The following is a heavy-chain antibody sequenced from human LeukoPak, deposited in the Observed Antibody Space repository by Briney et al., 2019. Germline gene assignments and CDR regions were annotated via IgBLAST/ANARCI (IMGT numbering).Heavy chain of an antibody. CDR1: GYTFTGYR. V-gene: IGHV1-2*02. Sequence: GASVKVSCKTSGYTFTGYRMHWVRQAPGQGLEWMGWINPISGGTKYGQKFQGRVTLTRDTSISTAYMELNSLTSDDTAVYYCARGGVYSSGWYPEYFQRWGQGTLVTVS. CDR3: ARGGVYSSGWYPEYFQR. CDR2: INPISGGT. J-gene: IGHJ1*01. D-gene: IGHD6-19*01.